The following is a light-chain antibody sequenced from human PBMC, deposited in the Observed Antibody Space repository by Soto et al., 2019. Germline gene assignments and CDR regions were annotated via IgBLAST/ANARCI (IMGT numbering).Light chain of an antibody. CDR2: EGS. CDR3: CSYATTNTP. V-gene: IGLV2-23*01. CDR1: SSDVGTYNL. Sequence: QSALTQPASVSGSPGQSITISCTGTSSDVGTYNLVSWYQQHPGKAPKLIIYEGSKRPSGVSNRFSGSKSGITASLTISGLQAEDEADYYCCSYATTNTPFGGGTKLTV. J-gene: IGLJ2*01.